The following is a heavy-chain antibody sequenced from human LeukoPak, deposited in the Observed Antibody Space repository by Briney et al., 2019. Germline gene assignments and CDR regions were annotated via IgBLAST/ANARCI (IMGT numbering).Heavy chain of an antibody. V-gene: IGHV4-34*01. D-gene: IGHD6-19*01. J-gene: IGHJ4*02. CDR2: INHSGST. CDR3: ARNLMEPIAVAGFNHREYYFDY. CDR1: GGSFSGYY. Sequence: SETLSLTCAVYGGSFSGYYWSWIRQPPGKGLEWIGEINHSGSTNYNPSLKSRVTISVDTSKNQFSLKLSSVTAADTAVYHCARNLMEPIAVAGFNHREYYFDYWGQGTLVTVSS.